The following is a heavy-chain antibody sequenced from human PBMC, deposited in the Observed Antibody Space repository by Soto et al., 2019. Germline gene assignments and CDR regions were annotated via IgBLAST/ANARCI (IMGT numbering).Heavy chain of an antibody. D-gene: IGHD3-22*01. CDR3: AGQVFDSGP. J-gene: IGHJ1*01. V-gene: IGHV3-23*01. CDR1: GFTFSSYA. Sequence: EVQLLESGGGLVQPGGSLRLSCAASGFTFSSYAMSWVRQAPGKGLEWVSTISGSADSTYYADSVKGRFTISRDNSKNTRYLQMSTLRAEDTALYACAGQVFDSGPWGQDTLVTVS. CDR2: ISGSADST.